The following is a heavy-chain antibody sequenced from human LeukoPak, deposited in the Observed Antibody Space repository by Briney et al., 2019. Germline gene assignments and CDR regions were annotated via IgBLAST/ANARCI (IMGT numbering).Heavy chain of an antibody. Sequence: SQTLSLTCAVSGGSISSGGYSWSWIRQPPGKGLEWIGYIYRSGSTYYNPPLKSRVTISVDRSKNQFSLKLSSVTAADTAVYYCASFPSGYLDYWGQGTLVTVSS. V-gene: IGHV4-30-2*01. D-gene: IGHD3-22*01. CDR2: IYRSGST. J-gene: IGHJ4*02. CDR3: ASFPSGYLDY. CDR1: GGSISSGGYS.